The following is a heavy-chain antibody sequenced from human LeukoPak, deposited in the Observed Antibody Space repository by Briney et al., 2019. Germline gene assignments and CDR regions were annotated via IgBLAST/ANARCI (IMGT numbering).Heavy chain of an antibody. CDR2: IRYDGRNK. D-gene: IGHD1-26*01. J-gene: IGHJ5*02. CDR3: ARAGSGSYSLDWFDP. V-gene: IGHV3-30*02. CDR1: GFTFSTSG. Sequence: GGSLRLSCAASGFTFSTSGMHWVRQAPGKGLEWVAFIRYDGRNKYYADSVKGRFTISRDNSKNTLYLQMNSLRAEDTAVYYCARAGSGSYSLDWFDPWGQGTLVTVSS.